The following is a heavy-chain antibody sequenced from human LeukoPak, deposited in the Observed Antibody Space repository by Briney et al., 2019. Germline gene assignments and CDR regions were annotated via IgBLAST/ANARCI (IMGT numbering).Heavy chain of an antibody. V-gene: IGHV4-61*02. J-gene: IGHJ5*02. CDR2: IYTSGST. Sequence: SETLSLTCDVSGDSISSSTYYWSWIRQPAGKGLEWIGRIYTSGSTNYNPSLKSRVTMSIDTSKNQFSLKLSSVTAADTAVYYCARSSSWDWFDPWGQGTLVTVSS. CDR1: GDSISSSTYY. D-gene: IGHD6-13*01. CDR3: ARSSSWDWFDP.